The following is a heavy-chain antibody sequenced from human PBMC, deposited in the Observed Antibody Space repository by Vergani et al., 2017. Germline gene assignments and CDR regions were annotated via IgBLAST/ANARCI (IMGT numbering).Heavy chain of an antibody. CDR1: GFTFSSYS. Sequence: VQLVESGGGVVQPGRSLRLSCAASGFTFSSYSMNWVRQAPGKGLEWVSYISSSSSTIYYADSVKGRFTISRDNAKNSLYLQMNSLRAEETAVYYCARDFTETVWGSYPLDAFDIWGQGTMVTVSS. CDR3: ARDFTETVWGSYPLDAFDI. V-gene: IGHV3-48*01. CDR2: ISSSSSTI. J-gene: IGHJ3*02. D-gene: IGHD3-16*02.